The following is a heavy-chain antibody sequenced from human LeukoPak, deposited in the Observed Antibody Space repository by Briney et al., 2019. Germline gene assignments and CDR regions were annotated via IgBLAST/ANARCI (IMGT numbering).Heavy chain of an antibody. CDR2: INPSGGST. J-gene: IGHJ4*02. V-gene: IGHV1-46*01. Sequence: ASVTVSCTASGYTFTSYYMHWVRQAPGQGLEWMGIINPSGGSTSYAQKFQGRVTMTRDTSTSTVYMELSSLRSEDTAVYYCARGIVVVTAIGPLDFDYWGQGTLVTVSS. D-gene: IGHD2-21*02. CDR3: ARGIVVVTAIGPLDFDY. CDR1: GYTFTSYY.